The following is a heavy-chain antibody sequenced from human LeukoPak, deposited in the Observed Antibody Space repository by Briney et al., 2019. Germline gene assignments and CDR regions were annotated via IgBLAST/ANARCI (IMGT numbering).Heavy chain of an antibody. V-gene: IGHV4-39*01. CDR1: AGSFISSSHH. CDR3: VRHDGRGGATMGAFDS. CDR2: VYYGRTT. Sequence: PSETLSLTCTVSAGSFISSSHHWGWIRQSPGKGLEWIGTVYYGRTTYYNPSLDGRVTISLDTSANHFSLQLNSVTAADTAVYYCVRHDGRGGATMGAFDSWGQGSLVTVSS. J-gene: IGHJ5*01. D-gene: IGHD5-12*01.